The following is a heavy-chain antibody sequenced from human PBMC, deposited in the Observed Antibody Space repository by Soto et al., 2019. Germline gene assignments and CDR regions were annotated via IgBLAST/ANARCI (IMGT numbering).Heavy chain of an antibody. CDR2: ISDDSSRT. J-gene: IGHJ5*01. Sequence: EVQLLESGGGLVQPGGSLRLSCAASGFTFNTFEMSWVRQAPGRGLEWVSFISDDSSRTYYADAVKGRFTISRDNSNYTLYLQMNSLTAEDTAVYACVKGAWLDFWGQGTLVPVSS. V-gene: IGHV3-23*01. CDR1: GFTFNTFE. CDR3: VKGAWLDF.